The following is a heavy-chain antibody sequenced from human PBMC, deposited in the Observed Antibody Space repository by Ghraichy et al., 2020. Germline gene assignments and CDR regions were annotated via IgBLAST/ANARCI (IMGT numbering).Heavy chain of an antibody. CDR3: ARNGNWNYDY. Sequence: ETLSLTCAVSGFSSSTYWMTWVRQAPGKGLEWVANINQDGTKRYYVGAVKDRFTIARDNAKNSLYLQMNIVRVEDTGVYFCARNGNWNYDYWGQGTLVTVSS. V-gene: IGHV3-7*01. D-gene: IGHD1-1*01. J-gene: IGHJ4*02. CDR1: GFSSSTYW. CDR2: INQDGTKR.